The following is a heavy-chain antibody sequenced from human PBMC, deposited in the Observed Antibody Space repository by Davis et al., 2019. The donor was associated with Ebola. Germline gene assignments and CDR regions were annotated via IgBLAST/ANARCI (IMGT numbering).Heavy chain of an antibody. CDR1: GFTFTSYA. CDR2: VHGGNGNT. J-gene: IGHJ4*02. Sequence: GESLKISCAASGFTFTSYAMHWVRQAPGQRLEWMGWVHGGNGNTKYSQRFQGRVTITTDTSASTAYLDLSSLRSDDTAVFYCARATFGYNSGWYADYWGQGTLVTVSS. D-gene: IGHD6-19*01. CDR3: ARATFGYNSGWYADY. V-gene: IGHV1-3*01.